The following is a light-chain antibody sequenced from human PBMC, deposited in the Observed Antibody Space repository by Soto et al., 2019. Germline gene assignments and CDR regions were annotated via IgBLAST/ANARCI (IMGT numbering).Light chain of an antibody. CDR3: QQYHDWKM. CDR2: GAS. Sequence: TVMTQSPATLSVSPGESATLSCRASQSINNRLAWYQQKPGQAPRLLIFGASTRATGIPARFSGGGSGTEFTLTNSSLQSEDFAIYYCQQYHDWKMFGQGTKVEIK. CDR1: QSINNR. V-gene: IGKV3-15*01. J-gene: IGKJ1*01.